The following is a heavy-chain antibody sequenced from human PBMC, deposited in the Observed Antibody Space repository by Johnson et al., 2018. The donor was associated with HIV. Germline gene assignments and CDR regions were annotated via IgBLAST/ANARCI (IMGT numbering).Heavy chain of an antibody. V-gene: IGHV3-49*04. D-gene: IGHD3-3*01. CDR2: IRSKAYGGTT. CDR3: TSPNFWSGPPAGGDAFEM. Sequence: VQLLESGGDLVQPGRSLRLSCTASGFAFGDYAMTWVRQAPGKGLEWVGLIRSKAYGGTTEYAAYVTGRFIISRDDSKSIGYLQMNSLKAEDTAVYYCTSPNFWSGPPAGGDAFEMWGQGTMVTVSS. J-gene: IGHJ3*02. CDR1: GFAFGDYA.